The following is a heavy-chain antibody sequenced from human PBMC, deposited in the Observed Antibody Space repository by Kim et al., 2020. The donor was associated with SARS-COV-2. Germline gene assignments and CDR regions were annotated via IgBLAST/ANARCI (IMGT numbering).Heavy chain of an antibody. J-gene: IGHJ4*02. V-gene: IGHV3-66*01. CDR3: ARGSHNIWEQVYDY. CDR2: FYSGGAT. D-gene: IGHD1-1*01. CDR1: GFTVSRKY. Sequence: GGSLRLSCEASGFTVSRKYMNWVRQAPGKGLEWVSIFYSGGATYYADSVKGRFSISSDNSKNTLFLQMNSLRVEDTAVYYCARGSHNIWEQVYDYWSQGTLVTVSS.